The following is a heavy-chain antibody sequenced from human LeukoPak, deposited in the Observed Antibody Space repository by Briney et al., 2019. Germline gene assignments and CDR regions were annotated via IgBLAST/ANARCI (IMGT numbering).Heavy chain of an antibody. CDR3: ARVEVGVFCGGDCYSTYLFDY. D-gene: IGHD2-21*02. CDR1: GGSISSGDYY. J-gene: IGHJ4*02. CDR2: IYYSGST. Sequence: PSQTLSLTCTVSGGSISSGDYYWSWIRQPPGKGLEWIGYIYYSGSTNYNPSLKSRVTISVDTSKNQFSLKLSSVTAADTAVYYCARVEVGVFCGGDCYSTYLFDYWGQGTLVTVSS. V-gene: IGHV4-30-4*08.